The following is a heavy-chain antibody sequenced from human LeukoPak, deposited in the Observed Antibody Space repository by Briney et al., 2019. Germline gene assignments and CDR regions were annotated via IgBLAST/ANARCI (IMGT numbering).Heavy chain of an antibody. CDR2: IKQDGSEK. CDR1: GFTFSSYW. Sequence: GGSLRLSCAASGFTFSSYWMSWVRQAPGKGLEWVANIKQDGSEKYYVDSVKGRFTISRDNAKNSLYLQMNSLRAEDTAVYYCAKPNYGSGRGAFDIWGQGTMVTVSS. J-gene: IGHJ3*02. D-gene: IGHD3-10*01. V-gene: IGHV3-7*01. CDR3: AKPNYGSGRGAFDI.